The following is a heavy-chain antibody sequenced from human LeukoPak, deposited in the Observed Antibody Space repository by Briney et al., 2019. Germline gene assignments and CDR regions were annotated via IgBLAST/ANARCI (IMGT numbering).Heavy chain of an antibody. Sequence: PGGSLRLSCAASGFTFSSYSMNWVRQAPGKGLEWVSSISSSSSYIYYADSVKGRFTISRDNAKNSLYLQMNSLRAEDTAAYYCARDRGRITIFGVDDYWGQGTLVTVSS. CDR3: ARDRGRITIFGVDDY. J-gene: IGHJ4*02. V-gene: IGHV3-21*01. CDR1: GFTFSSYS. D-gene: IGHD3-3*01. CDR2: ISSSSSYI.